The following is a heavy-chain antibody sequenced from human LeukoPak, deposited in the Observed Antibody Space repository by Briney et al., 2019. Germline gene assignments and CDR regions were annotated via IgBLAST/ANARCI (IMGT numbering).Heavy chain of an antibody. Sequence: ASVRVSCKASGGTFSSYAISWVRQAPGQGLEWMGGIIPIFGTANYAQTFQGRVTITTDESTSTAYMELSSLRSEDTAVYYCARAAGDGYNSSPFDYWGQGTLVTVSS. V-gene: IGHV1-69*05. J-gene: IGHJ4*02. D-gene: IGHD5-24*01. CDR1: GGTFSSYA. CDR3: ARAAGDGYNSSPFDY. CDR2: IIPIFGTA.